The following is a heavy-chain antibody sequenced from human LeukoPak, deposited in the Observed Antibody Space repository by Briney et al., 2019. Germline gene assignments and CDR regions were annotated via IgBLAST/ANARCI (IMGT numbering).Heavy chain of an antibody. Sequence: SETLSLTCAVYDGSFSYYSWSWIRQPPGKGLEWIGEINRSGITNYNPSLKSRVIMSVDTSKTQLSLKLSSVTVADTAVYYCARGPIKLRLGELSLFDYWGQGTLVTVS. CDR3: ARGPIKLRLGELSLFDY. J-gene: IGHJ4*02. D-gene: IGHD3-16*02. CDR2: INRSGIT. V-gene: IGHV4-34*01. CDR1: DGSFSYYS.